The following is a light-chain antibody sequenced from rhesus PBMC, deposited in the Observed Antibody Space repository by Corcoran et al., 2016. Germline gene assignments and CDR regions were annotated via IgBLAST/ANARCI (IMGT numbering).Light chain of an antibody. J-gene: IGKJ3*01. CDR3: QQYTCSPFS. Sequence: DIQMTQSPSSLSASVGDKVTITCRASQDISSWVDWYQQKQGKAPKLLIYKASNLQRGVPSRFSGSGSGTDFSLAINSLQPESFTTYYCQQYTCSPFSFGPGTKLDIQ. CDR1: QDISSW. V-gene: IGKV1-21*01. CDR2: KAS.